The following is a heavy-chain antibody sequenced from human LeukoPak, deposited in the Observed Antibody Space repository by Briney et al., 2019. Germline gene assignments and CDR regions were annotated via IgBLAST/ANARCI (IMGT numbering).Heavy chain of an antibody. CDR2: IYYTGKT. CDR3: ARSQNYYGSGDY. Sequence: SETLSLTCTVSGDSVSNGNYYWSWLRQPPGKALEWIGYIYYTGKTYYNPSLEGRVTILVDTFRNHFSVKLSSVTAADTAVYYCARSQNYYGSGDYWSQGTLVTVSS. J-gene: IGHJ4*02. D-gene: IGHD3-10*01. CDR1: GDSVSNGNYY. V-gene: IGHV4-61*03.